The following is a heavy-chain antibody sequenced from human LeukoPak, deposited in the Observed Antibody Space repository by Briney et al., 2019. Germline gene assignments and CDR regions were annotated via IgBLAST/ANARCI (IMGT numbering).Heavy chain of an antibody. V-gene: IGHV3-7*01. J-gene: IGHJ4*02. CDR2: INLSGSAQ. CDR3: AAWGLHNY. CDR1: GFTFSAYW. Sequence: PGGSLRLSCAASGFTFSAYWMNWVRQAPGKGPEWVANINLSGSAQLYVDSVEGRCTISRDNAKSSLYLQMNGLRVEDTAVYYCAAWGLHNYWGQGTLVTVSS. D-gene: IGHD5-24*01.